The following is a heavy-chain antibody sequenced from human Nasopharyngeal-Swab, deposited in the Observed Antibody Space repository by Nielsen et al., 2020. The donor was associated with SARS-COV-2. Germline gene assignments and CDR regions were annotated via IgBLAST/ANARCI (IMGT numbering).Heavy chain of an antibody. J-gene: IGHJ6*02. CDR3: ARDGAAVAGTTSYYYYGMDV. V-gene: IGHV3-23*01. D-gene: IGHD6-19*01. CDR2: ISGADDST. Sequence: GESLKISCSASGFIFKNYAMNWVRQAPGRGLEWVSAISGADDSTKYADSVKGRFTISRDNSKNTLYLQMNSLRAEDTAVYYCARDGAAVAGTTSYYYYGMDVWGQGTTVTVSS. CDR1: GFIFKNYA.